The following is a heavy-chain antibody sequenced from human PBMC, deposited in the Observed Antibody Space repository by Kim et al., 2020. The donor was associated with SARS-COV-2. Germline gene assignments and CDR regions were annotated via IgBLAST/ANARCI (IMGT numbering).Heavy chain of an antibody. V-gene: IGHV3-74*01. CDR3: ARDLGYILFDY. J-gene: IGHJ4*02. CDR1: GFTFSDFN. Sequence: GGSLRLSCAASGFTFSDFNMHWVRQAPGKGLIWVSRINDDGSDTRYADFAKCRFTISRDNAKNTLNLQMHSLRAEDTAVYYCARDLGYILFDYWGQGALVTVSS. CDR2: INDDGSDT. D-gene: IGHD5-12*01.